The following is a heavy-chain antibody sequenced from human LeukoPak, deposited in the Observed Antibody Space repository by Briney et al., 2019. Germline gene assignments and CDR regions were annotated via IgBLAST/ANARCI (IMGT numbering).Heavy chain of an antibody. Sequence: SVKVSCKASGGTFSIYAISWVRQAPGQGLERMGGIIPIFGTANYAQKFQGRVTITADKSTSTAYMELSSLRSEDTAVYYCARDFKMGFDYWGQGTLVTVSS. V-gene: IGHV1-69*06. J-gene: IGHJ4*02. CDR2: IIPIFGTA. CDR3: ARDFKMGFDY. CDR1: GGTFSIYA. D-gene: IGHD2-8*01.